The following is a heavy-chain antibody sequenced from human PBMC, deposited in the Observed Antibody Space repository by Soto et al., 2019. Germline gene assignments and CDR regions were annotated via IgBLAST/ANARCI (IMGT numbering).Heavy chain of an antibody. V-gene: IGHV1-69*01. CDR1: GGTFSSYA. D-gene: IGHD3-22*01. CDR3: ARRRKYYDSSGYSYYFDY. J-gene: IGHJ4*02. CDR2: IIAIFGTA. Sequence: QVQLVQSGAEVKKPGSSVKVSCKASGGTFSSYAISWVRQAPGQGLEWMGGIIAIFGTANYAQKFQGRVTITADESTSTAYMELSSLRSEDTAVYYCARRRKYYDSSGYSYYFDYWGQGTLVTVSS.